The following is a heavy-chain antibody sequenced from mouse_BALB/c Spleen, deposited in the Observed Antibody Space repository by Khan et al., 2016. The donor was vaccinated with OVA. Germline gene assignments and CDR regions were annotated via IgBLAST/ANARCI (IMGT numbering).Heavy chain of an antibody. V-gene: IGHV3-2*02. CDR3: AGVYGCDFDY. Sequence: VQLKQSGPGLVKPSQSLSLTCTVTGYSIASDYAWYWIRQFPGNKLEWMGFISYSGNTNFNPSLKSRISITRVTSKNQFFLQLNSLTSENTATYYCAGVYGCDFDYWGQGTTLTVSS. CDR2: ISYSGNT. J-gene: IGHJ2*01. CDR1: GYSIASDYA. D-gene: IGHD1-1*01.